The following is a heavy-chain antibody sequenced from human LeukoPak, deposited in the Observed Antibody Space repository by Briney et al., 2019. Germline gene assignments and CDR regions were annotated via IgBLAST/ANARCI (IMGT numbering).Heavy chain of an antibody. CDR2: IYTSGST. CDR1: GDSISSGSYY. D-gene: IGHD3-3*01. J-gene: IGHJ1*01. CDR3: ARVVFGEAEYFQH. V-gene: IGHV4-61*02. Sequence: SETLSLTCTISGDSISSGSYYWSRIRQPAGKGLEWIGRIYTSGSTNYNPSLKSRVTISVDTSKNQFSLKLSSVTAADTAVYYCARVVFGEAEYFQHWGQGTLVTVSS.